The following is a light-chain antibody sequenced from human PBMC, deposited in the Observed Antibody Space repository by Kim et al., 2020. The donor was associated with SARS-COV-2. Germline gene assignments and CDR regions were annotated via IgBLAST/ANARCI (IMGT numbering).Light chain of an antibody. J-gene: IGKJ1*01. Sequence: IQMTQSPSTLSASVGDRVTITCRASEDIKNWLAWYQQKVGKAPKLLIYLASTLQSGVPSRFSGSGSGTEFTLTISSLQPDDFATYYCQQYKSYSRTFGLGTKLEI. V-gene: IGKV1-5*03. CDR3: QQYKSYSRT. CDR1: EDIKNW. CDR2: LAS.